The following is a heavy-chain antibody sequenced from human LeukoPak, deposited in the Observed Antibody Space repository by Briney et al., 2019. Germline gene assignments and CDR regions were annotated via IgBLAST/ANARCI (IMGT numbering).Heavy chain of an antibody. CDR2: IGTAGGT. J-gene: IGHJ3*02. CDR3: ARGLSSGYYYADAFDI. D-gene: IGHD3-22*01. V-gene: IGHV3-13*01. CDR1: GFTFSSYD. Sequence: AGGSLSLSCAASGFTFSSYDMHWVRQATGKGMEWVSAIGTAGGTYYPGSVKGRFTLSRENAKNSLYLQMNSLRAGDTAVYYCARGLSSGYYYADAFDIWGQGTMVTVSS.